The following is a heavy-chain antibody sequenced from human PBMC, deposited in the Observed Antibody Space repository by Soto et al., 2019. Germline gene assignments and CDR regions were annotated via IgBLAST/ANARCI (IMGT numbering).Heavy chain of an antibody. J-gene: IGHJ6*02. CDR1: LYTVPSYY. CDR3: ARDSSQKCPRLYYYVMDG. CDR2: INLSGGST. Sequence: SCPGSLYTVPSYYMHYVRQAPGHGLEWMGVINLSGGSTYYADSVKGRFTISRDNSKNTLYLQMNSLRAEDTAVYYCARDSSQKCPRLYYYVMDGCGQGNTVTVS. V-gene: IGHV3-53*01.